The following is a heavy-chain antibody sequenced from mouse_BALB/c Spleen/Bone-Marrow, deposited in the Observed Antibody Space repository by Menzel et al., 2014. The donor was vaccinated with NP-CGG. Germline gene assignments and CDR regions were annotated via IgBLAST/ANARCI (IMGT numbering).Heavy chain of an antibody. CDR1: GFAFSSYD. D-gene: IGHD1-1*01. Sequence: EVKLMESGGGSVKPGGSLKLSCAASGFAFSSYDMSWVRQTPEKRLEWVAYISSGGGSTYYSDTVKGRFTISRDNAKNTLYLQMSSLKSEDTAMYYCARQILRGFAYWGQGTLVTVSA. V-gene: IGHV5-12-1*01. CDR2: ISSGGGST. CDR3: ARQILRGFAY. J-gene: IGHJ3*01.